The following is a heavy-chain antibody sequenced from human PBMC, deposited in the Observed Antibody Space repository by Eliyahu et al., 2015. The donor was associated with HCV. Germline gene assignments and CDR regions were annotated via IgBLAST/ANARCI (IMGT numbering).Heavy chain of an antibody. CDR1: GGSISSYY. V-gene: IGHV4-59*01. CDR3: ARGNRIAAALIDY. Sequence: QVQLQESGPGLVKPSETLSLTCTVSGGSISSYYWSWIRQPPGKGLEWIGYIYYSGSTNYNPSLKSRVTISVDTSKNQFSLKLSSVTAADTAVYYCARGNRIAAALIDYWGQGTLVTVSS. CDR2: IYYSGST. J-gene: IGHJ4*02. D-gene: IGHD6-13*01.